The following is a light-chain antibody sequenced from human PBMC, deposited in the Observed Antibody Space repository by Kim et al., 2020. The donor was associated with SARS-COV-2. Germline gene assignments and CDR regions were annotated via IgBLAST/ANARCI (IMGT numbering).Light chain of an antibody. Sequence: PGQSVTISCTGTSSGVGGYNYVSWYQHHPGKAPKLMIYDVSKRPSGVPDRFSGSKSGNTASLTISGLQAEDEADYYCCSYAGSYTVFGGGTQLTVL. CDR2: DVS. CDR3: CSYAGSYTV. V-gene: IGLV2-11*01. J-gene: IGLJ2*01. CDR1: SSGVGGYNY.